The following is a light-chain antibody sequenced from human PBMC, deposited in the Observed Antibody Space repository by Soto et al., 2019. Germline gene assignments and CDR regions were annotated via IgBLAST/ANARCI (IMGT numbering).Light chain of an antibody. J-gene: IGKJ1*01. CDR1: QSVGSN. CDR3: QQYGSLSWT. Sequence: EIVMTQSPATLSVSPGERATLSCRASQSVGSNLAWYQQKPGQAPRLLIYGASTRATGVPDRFSGSGSGTDFTLTISRLEPEDFAVYHCQQYGSLSWTFGQGTKVEIK. V-gene: IGKV3-20*01. CDR2: GAS.